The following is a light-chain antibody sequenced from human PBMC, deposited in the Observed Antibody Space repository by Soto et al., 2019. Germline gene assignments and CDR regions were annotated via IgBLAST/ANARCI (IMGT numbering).Light chain of an antibody. V-gene: IGKV3-20*01. Sequence: ETLLTQSPGTLSLSPGGRATLSCRASQSVGGSSLAWYQQRPGQAPRLLIYDTSNRATGIPDRFSGSGSGTDFTLTISRLEPEDFAVYYCQQYHNSPRTFGQGTKVDIK. CDR1: QSVGGSS. CDR2: DTS. CDR3: QQYHNSPRT. J-gene: IGKJ1*01.